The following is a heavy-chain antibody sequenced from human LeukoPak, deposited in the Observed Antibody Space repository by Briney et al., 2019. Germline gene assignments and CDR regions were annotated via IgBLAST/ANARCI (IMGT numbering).Heavy chain of an antibody. V-gene: IGHV3-64D*09. CDR1: GFTFSSYA. D-gene: IGHD5-18*01. J-gene: IGHJ4*02. CDR2: ITSNGGST. Sequence: GGSLGLSCSASGFTFSSYAMHWVRQTQGQGLEYVSAITSNGGSTYYSDAVKGRFTISRDNSKNTQYLQMSSLRAEDTALYYCVRRGYSYGYDYWGQGTLVTVSS. CDR3: VRRGYSYGYDY.